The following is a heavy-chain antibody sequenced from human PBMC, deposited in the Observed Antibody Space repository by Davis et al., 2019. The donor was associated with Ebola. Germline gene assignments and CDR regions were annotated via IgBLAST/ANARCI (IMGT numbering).Heavy chain of an antibody. CDR1: GYSFTSYW. CDR2: IYPGDSDT. J-gene: IGHJ5*02. V-gene: IGHV5-51*01. Sequence: GESLKISCKGSGYSFTSYWIGWVRQMPGKGLEWMGIIYPGDSDTRYSPSFQGQVTISADKSISTAYLHWSSLQASDTAIYYCARSYYPNWFDPWGQGTLVTVSS. D-gene: IGHD1-26*01. CDR3: ARSYYPNWFDP.